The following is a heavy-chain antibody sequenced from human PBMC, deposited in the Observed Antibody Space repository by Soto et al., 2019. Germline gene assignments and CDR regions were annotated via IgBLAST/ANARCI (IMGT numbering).Heavy chain of an antibody. D-gene: IGHD6-13*01. CDR3: TRDRPVWIAAAGNWFDP. J-gene: IGHJ5*02. Sequence: PGGSLRLSCTASGFTFGDYAMSWFRQAPGKGLEWVGFIRSKAYGGTTEYAASVKGRFTISRDDSKSIAYLQMNSLKTEDTAVYYCTRDRPVWIAAAGNWFDPWGQGTLVTVSS. V-gene: IGHV3-49*03. CDR1: GFTFGDYA. CDR2: IRSKAYGGTT.